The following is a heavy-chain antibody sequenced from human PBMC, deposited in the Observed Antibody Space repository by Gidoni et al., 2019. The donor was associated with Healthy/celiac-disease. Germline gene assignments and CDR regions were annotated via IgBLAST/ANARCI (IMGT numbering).Heavy chain of an antibody. J-gene: IGHJ4*02. Sequence: QVQLQQWGAGLLKPSETLSLTCAVYGGSFSGYYWSWIRQPPGKGLEWIGEINHSGSTNYNPSLKSRVTISVDTSKNQFSLKLSSVTAADTAVYYCARAGSYYWGYRGAFDYWGQGTLVTVSS. D-gene: IGHD1-26*01. CDR1: GGSFSGYY. CDR2: INHSGST. V-gene: IGHV4-34*01. CDR3: ARAGSYYWGYRGAFDY.